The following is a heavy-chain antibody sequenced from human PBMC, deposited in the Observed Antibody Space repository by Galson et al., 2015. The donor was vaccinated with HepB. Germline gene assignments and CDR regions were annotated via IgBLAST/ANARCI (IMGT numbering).Heavy chain of an antibody. D-gene: IGHD4-11*01. J-gene: IGHJ6*03. CDR2: MNPNSGNT. CDR1: GYTFTSYD. CDR3: ARGIMTTVTALHYYYYMDV. V-gene: IGHV1-8*01. Sequence: SVKVSCKASGYTFTSYDINWVRQATGQGLEWMGWMNPNSGNTGYAQKFQGRVTMTRNTSISTAYMELSSLRSEDTAVYYCARGIMTTVTALHYYYYMDVWGKGTTVTVSS.